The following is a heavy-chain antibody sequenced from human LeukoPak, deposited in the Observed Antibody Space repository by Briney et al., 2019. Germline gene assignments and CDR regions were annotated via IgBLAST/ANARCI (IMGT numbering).Heavy chain of an antibody. CDR3: ARKGGATTYGYYYYYMDV. Sequence: GGSLRLSCAGSGFSFSSYGMHWVRQAPGKGLEWMAFIRSDGSNKYYADSVKGRFTISRDNSKNTLYLQMNSLRAEDTAVYYCARKGGATTYGYYYYYMDVWGKGTTVTISS. CDR2: IRSDGSNK. V-gene: IGHV3-30*02. CDR1: GFSFSSYG. J-gene: IGHJ6*03. D-gene: IGHD1-26*01.